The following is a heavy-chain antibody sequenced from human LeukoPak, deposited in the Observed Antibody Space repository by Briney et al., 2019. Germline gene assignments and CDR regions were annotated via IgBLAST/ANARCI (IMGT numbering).Heavy chain of an antibody. CDR2: ISSSSSYI. D-gene: IGHD2-2*01. CDR1: GFTFSSYS. J-gene: IGHJ4*02. V-gene: IGHV3-21*01. Sequence: GGSLRLSCAASGFTFSSYSMNWVRQAPGKGLEWVSSISSSSSYIYYADSVKGRFTISRDNDKNSLYLQMNSLREEDTAMYYCARGYCSSTSCHVARHFEYWGQGTLVTVSS. CDR3: ARGYCSSTSCHVARHFEY.